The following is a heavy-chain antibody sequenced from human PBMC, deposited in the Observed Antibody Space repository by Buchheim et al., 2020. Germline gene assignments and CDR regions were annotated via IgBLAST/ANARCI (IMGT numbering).Heavy chain of an antibody. CDR2: IYHSGTT. V-gene: IGHV4-4*02. J-gene: IGHJ4*02. D-gene: IGHD3-16*01. CDR1: GASISTTHW. Sequence: QVQLQESGPGLVKPSGTLSLSCAVSGASISTTHWWSWVRQPPGKELEWIGEIYHSGTTNYNPSLRSRVTISVDNSKNQFSLTMNSLTAADTAVYYCARGGSYAWGPWGQGTL. CDR3: ARGGSYAWGP.